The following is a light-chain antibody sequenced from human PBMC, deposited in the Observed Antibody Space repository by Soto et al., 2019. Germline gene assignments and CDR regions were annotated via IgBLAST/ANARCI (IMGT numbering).Light chain of an antibody. Sequence: EIVLTQSPGTLSLSPGARDPLSCRARQSVSNNYLAWYQQKPGQAPRLLIYGASNRATGIPDRFSGSGSGTDFTLTISRLEPEDFAVYYCQKYGRSPGWTFGRGTKVDIK. V-gene: IGKV3-20*01. CDR3: QKYGRSPGWT. CDR2: GAS. J-gene: IGKJ1*01. CDR1: QSVSNNY.